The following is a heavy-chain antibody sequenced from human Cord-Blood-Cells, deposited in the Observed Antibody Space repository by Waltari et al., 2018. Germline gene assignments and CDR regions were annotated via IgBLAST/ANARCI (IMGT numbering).Heavy chain of an antibody. Sequence: QVQLVQSGAEVKKPGSSVKVSCKAYGGTFSSYAISWVRQAPGQGLEWMGGIIPIFGTANYAQKFQGRVTITADESTSTAYMELSSLRSEDTAVYYCATYKQWLVLAYFQHWGQGTLVTVSS. D-gene: IGHD6-19*01. CDR2: IIPIFGTA. J-gene: IGHJ1*01. CDR1: GGTFSSYA. V-gene: IGHV1-69*01. CDR3: ATYKQWLVLAYFQH.